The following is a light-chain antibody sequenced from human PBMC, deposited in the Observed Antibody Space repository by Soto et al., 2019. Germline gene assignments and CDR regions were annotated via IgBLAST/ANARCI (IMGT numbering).Light chain of an antibody. CDR3: QQYIHGYT. CDR2: SAS. J-gene: IGKJ2*01. CDR1: QSVSTS. V-gene: IGKV3-15*01. Sequence: EVVMTQSPATLSVFPGERVTLSCRASQSVSTSLAWYQQKPGQAPRLLIYSASTRATGIPARFSGSGSGTEFTLTICSLESEDFAVYYCQQYIHGYTFGQGTELEIK.